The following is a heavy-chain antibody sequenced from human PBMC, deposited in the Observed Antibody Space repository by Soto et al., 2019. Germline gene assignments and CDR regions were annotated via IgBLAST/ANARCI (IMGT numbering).Heavy chain of an antibody. J-gene: IGHJ6*02. CDR1: GYTFTDYW. Sequence: GESLKISCKGSGYTFTDYWIGWVRQLPGKGLEWMGIIYPGDSDTRYSPSFQGHVAITVDRSTSTAYLQWNTLKASDTAMYYCARHTSNFRYYYYAMDVWGQGTTVTVSS. CDR3: ARHTSNFRYYYYAMDV. D-gene: IGHD2-2*01. V-gene: IGHV5-51*01. CDR2: IYPGDSDT.